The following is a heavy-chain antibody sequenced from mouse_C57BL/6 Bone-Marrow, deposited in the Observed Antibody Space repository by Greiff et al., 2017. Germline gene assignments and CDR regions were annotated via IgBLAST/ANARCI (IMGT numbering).Heavy chain of an antibody. Sequence: VKLMESGAELARPGASVKLSCKASGYTFTSYGISWVKQRTGQGLEWIGEIYPRSGNTYYNEKFKGKATLTADKCSSTAYMELRSLTSEDSAVYFCARGGYHGGFAYWGQGTLVTVSA. CDR3: ARGGYHGGFAY. CDR1: GYTFTSYG. D-gene: IGHD2-2*01. CDR2: IYPRSGNT. J-gene: IGHJ3*01. V-gene: IGHV1-81*01.